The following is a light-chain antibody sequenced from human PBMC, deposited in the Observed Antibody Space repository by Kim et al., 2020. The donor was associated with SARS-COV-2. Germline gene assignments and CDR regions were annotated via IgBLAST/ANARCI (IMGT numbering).Light chain of an antibody. V-gene: IGKV1-39*01. CDR2: AAS. CDR3: QQSHTAALRN. CDR1: QSINTY. J-gene: IGKJ4*01. Sequence: DIQMTQSPSSLAASVGDRVTIACRASQSINTYLNWYQQIPGKAPKLLIYAASTLQSGVPSRFSGSGSGTDFTLTISRMQPEDFATYDCQQSHTAALRNFGGGTKLEI.